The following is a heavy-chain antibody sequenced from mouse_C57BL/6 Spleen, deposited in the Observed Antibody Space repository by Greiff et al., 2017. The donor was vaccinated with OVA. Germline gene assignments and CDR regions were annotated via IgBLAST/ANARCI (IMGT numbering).Heavy chain of an antibody. V-gene: IGHV5-9*01. D-gene: IGHD2-1*01. CDR2: ISGGGGNT. Sequence: EVKLVESGGGLVKPGGSLKLSCAASGFTFSSYTMSWVRQTPEKRLEWVATISGGGGNTYYPDSVKGRFTISRDNAKNTLYLQMSSLRSEDTALYYCARQGYYGNYGYWYFDVWGTGTTVTVSS. J-gene: IGHJ1*03. CDR1: GFTFSSYT. CDR3: ARQGYYGNYGYWYFDV.